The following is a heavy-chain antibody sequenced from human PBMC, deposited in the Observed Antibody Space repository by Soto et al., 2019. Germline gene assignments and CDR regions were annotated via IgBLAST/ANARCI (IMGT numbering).Heavy chain of an antibody. CDR2: INAGNGNT. J-gene: IGHJ4*02. Sequence: ASVKVSCKASGYTFTSYAMHWVRQAPGQRLEWMGWINAGNGNTKYSQKFQGRVTITRDTSASTAYMELSSLRSEDTAVYYCARGGHRFLEWPIEVDYWGQGTRVTV. CDR1: GYTFTSYA. D-gene: IGHD3-3*01. V-gene: IGHV1-3*01. CDR3: ARGGHRFLEWPIEVDY.